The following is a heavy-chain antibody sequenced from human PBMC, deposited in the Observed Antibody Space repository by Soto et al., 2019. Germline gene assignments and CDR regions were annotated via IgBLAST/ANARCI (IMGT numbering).Heavy chain of an antibody. J-gene: IGHJ3*02. V-gene: IGHV3-30*18. CDR2: ISYDGSNK. D-gene: IGHD5-12*01. CDR3: AKDSGYGWVEDAFDI. Sequence: GGSLRLSCAASGFTFSSYGMHWVRQAPGKGLEWVAVISYDGSNKYYADSVKGRFTISRDNSKNTLYLQMNSLRAEDTAVYYCAKDSGYGWVEDAFDIWGQGTMVTV. CDR1: GFTFSSYG.